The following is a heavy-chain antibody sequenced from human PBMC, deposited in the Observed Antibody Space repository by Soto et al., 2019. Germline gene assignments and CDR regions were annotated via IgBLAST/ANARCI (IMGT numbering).Heavy chain of an antibody. CDR3: ARQAGQWMEIFDY. V-gene: IGHV4-39*01. CDR1: GGSISSSSYY. D-gene: IGHD6-19*01. J-gene: IGHJ4*02. Sequence: SETLSLTCTVSGGSISSSSYYWGWIRQPPGKGLEWIGSIYYSGSTYYNPSLKSRVTISVDTSKNQFSLKLSSVTAADTAVYYGARQAGQWMEIFDYWGQGTLVTVYS. CDR2: IYYSGST.